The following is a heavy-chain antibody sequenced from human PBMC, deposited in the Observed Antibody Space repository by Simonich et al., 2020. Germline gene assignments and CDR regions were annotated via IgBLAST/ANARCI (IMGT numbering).Heavy chain of an antibody. CDR1: GYTFTGYY. V-gene: IGHV1-2*02. D-gene: IGHD1-26*01. CDR2: INPNRGGK. Sequence: QVQLVQSGAEVKKPGASVKVSCKASGYTFTGYYMHWVRQAPGQGLEGMEWINPNRGGKNYAQKCKGRVTRTRDTSISTAYMELSRLRSDDTAVYYCARDLRGSYYYYYYMDVWGKGTTVTVSS. J-gene: IGHJ6*03. CDR3: ARDLRGSYYYYYYMDV.